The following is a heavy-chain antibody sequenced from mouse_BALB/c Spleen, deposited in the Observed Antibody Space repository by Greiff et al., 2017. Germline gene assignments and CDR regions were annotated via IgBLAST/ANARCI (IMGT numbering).Heavy chain of an antibody. CDR3: ARGITPYAMDY. Sequence: QVQLQQSGAELAKPGASVKMSCKASGYTFTSYWMHWVKQRPGQGLEWIGYINPSTGYTEYNQKFKDKATLTADKSSSTAYMQPSSLTSEDSAVYYCARGITPYAMDYWGQGTSVTVSS. D-gene: IGHD2-4*01. CDR1: GYTFTSYW. V-gene: IGHV1-7*01. CDR2: INPSTGYT. J-gene: IGHJ4*01.